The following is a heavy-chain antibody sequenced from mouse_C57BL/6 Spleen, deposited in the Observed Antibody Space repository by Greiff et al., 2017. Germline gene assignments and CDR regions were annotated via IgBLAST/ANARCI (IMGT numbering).Heavy chain of an antibody. V-gene: IGHV1-64*01. D-gene: IGHD6-1*01. CDR1: GYTFTSYW. CDR3: ARRSGYYYAMDY. Sequence: VKLQQPGAELVKPGASVKLSCKDSGYTFTSYWMHWVKQRPGQGLEWIGMIHPNSGSTNYNEKFKSKATLTVDKSSSTAYMQLSSLTSEDSAVYYCARRSGYYYAMDYWGQGTSVTVSS. CDR2: IHPNSGST. J-gene: IGHJ4*01.